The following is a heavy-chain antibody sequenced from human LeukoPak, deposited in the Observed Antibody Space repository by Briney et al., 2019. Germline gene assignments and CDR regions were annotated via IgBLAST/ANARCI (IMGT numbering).Heavy chain of an antibody. J-gene: IGHJ6*02. Sequence: PSETLSLTCTVSGGSISSYYWSWIRQPPGKGLEWIGYIYYSGSTNYNPSLKSRVTISVDTSKNQFSLKLSSVTAADTAVYYCARRSAYDFWSGYYSAYYYSMDVWGQGTTVTVSS. CDR1: GGSISSYY. V-gene: IGHV4-59*08. CDR2: IYYSGST. CDR3: ARRSAYDFWSGYYSAYYYSMDV. D-gene: IGHD3-3*01.